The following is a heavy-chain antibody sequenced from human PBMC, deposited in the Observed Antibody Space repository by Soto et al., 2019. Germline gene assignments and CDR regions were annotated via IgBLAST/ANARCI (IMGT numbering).Heavy chain of an antibody. CDR2: ISDSGDRT. Sequence: PGGSLRLSCASSGFTLSMSAVNWVRQAPGKGLEWVSYISDSGDRTYYADSVKGRFTISRDRSKNTVSLQMDSLRAEDTAVYYCAKDRGIIVKAGDAFDVWDQGTKVTVSS. CDR1: GFTLSMSA. J-gene: IGHJ3*01. D-gene: IGHD3-16*02. V-gene: IGHV3-23*01. CDR3: AKDRGIIVKAGDAFDV.